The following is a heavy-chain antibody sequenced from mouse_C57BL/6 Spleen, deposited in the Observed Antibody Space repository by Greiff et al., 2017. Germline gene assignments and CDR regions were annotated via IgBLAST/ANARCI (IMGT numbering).Heavy chain of an antibody. CDR1: GYTFTDYE. CDR3: TRSETTVVANFDY. J-gene: IGHJ2*01. V-gene: IGHV1-15*01. Sequence: QVQLQQSGAELVRPGASVTLSCKASGYTFTDYEMHWVKQTPVHGLEWIGAIDPETGGTAYNQKFKGKAILTADKSSSTTYMELRSLTSEDSAVYYCTRSETTVVANFDYWGQGTTLTVSS. CDR2: IDPETGGT. D-gene: IGHD1-1*01.